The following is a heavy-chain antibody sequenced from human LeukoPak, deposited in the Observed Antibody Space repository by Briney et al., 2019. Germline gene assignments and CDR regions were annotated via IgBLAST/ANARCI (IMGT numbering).Heavy chain of an antibody. J-gene: IGHJ4*02. Sequence: PSETLSLTCTVSGGSISSGSYYWSWIRQPAGKGLEWIGRIYTSGSTNYNPSLKSRVTISVDTSKNQFSLKLSSVTAADTAVYYCAKESGPAALYYFDYWGQGTLVTVSS. V-gene: IGHV4-61*02. CDR3: AKESGPAALYYFDY. D-gene: IGHD2-2*01. CDR2: IYTSGST. CDR1: GGSISSGSYY.